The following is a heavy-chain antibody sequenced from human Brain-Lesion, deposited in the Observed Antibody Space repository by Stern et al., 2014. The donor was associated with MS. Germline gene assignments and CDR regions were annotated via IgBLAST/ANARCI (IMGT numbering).Heavy chain of an antibody. J-gene: IGHJ4*02. V-gene: IGHV1-2*04. CDR3: ATYYYDSTGYNDF. Sequence: VQLVESGAAVKKPGASVKVSCKASGYTFTGYYMHWVRQAPGQGLEWMGWINSNSGGINYAPKFQGWVTMTRDTSINSAYMELSRLRSDDTAVYYCATYYYDSTGYNDFWGQGTLVTVSS. D-gene: IGHD3-22*01. CDR2: INSNSGGI. CDR1: GYTFTGYY.